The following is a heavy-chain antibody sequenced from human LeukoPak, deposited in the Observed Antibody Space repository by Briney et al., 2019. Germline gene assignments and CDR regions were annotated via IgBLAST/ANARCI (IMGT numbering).Heavy chain of an antibody. CDR1: GGTFSNYA. CDR2: INPNSGGT. Sequence: ASVKVSCKASGGTFSNYAISWVRQAPGQGLEWMGWINPNSGGTNYAQKFQGRVTMTRDTSISTAYMELSRLRSDDTAVYYCALGGRSDAFDIWGQGTMVTVSS. CDR3: ALGGRSDAFDI. V-gene: IGHV1-2*02. J-gene: IGHJ3*02. D-gene: IGHD3-3*01.